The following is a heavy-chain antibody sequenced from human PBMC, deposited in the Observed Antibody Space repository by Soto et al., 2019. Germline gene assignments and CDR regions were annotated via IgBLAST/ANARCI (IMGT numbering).Heavy chain of an antibody. V-gene: IGHV1-58*02. CDR1: GFTYTSTA. J-gene: IGHJ6*02. CDR3: AAARGEYYYDSSGYYYGMDV. CDR2: IVVGSGNT. D-gene: IGHD3-22*01. Sequence: TSVKVTCTDSGFTYTSTARQWVRQARGQRLEWIGWIVVGSGNTNYAQKFQERVTITRDMSTSTAYMELTSLRSEDTAVYYCAAARGEYYYDSSGYYYGMDVWGQGTTVTVS.